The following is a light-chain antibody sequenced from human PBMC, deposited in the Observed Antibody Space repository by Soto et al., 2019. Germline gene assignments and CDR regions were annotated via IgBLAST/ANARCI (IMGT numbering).Light chain of an antibody. CDR2: KAS. V-gene: IGKV1-5*03. J-gene: IGKJ1*01. CDR3: QQYNDNWT. CDR1: QSISSW. Sequence: DIQMTQSPSTLSASVGDRVTITCRASQSISSWLAWYQQKPGKAPKLLIYKASTLQSGVPSGFSGSGSGTEFTLAISSLQPDDSETYYSQQYNDNWTFGQGTKVEIK.